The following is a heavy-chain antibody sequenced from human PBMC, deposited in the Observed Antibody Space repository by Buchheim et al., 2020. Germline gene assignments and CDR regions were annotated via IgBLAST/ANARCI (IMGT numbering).Heavy chain of an antibody. CDR2: IYYSGST. J-gene: IGHJ5*02. V-gene: IGHV4-39*01. Sequence: QLQLQESGPGLVKPSETLSLTCTVSGGSISSSSYYWGWIRQPPGKGLEWIGSIYYSGSTYYNPSLKSRVTISVDTSKNQFSLKLSSVTAADTAVYYCARRLRTKRTSIKSIIAAAGIGWFDPWGQGTL. CDR1: GGSISSSSYY. CDR3: ARRLRTKRTSIKSIIAAAGIGWFDP. D-gene: IGHD6-13*01.